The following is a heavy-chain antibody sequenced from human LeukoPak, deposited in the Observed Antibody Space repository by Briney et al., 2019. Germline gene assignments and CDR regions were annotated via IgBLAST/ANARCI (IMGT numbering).Heavy chain of an antibody. CDR2: INHSGST. CDR1: GGSFSGYY. CDR3: ARGLRYARS. D-gene: IGHD3-9*01. V-gene: IGHV4-34*01. Sequence: SETLSLTCAVYGGSFSGYYWSWIRQPPGKGLEWIGEINHSGSTNYNPSLKSRVTISVDTSKNQFSLKLSSVIAADTAVYYCARGLRYARSWGQGTLVTVSS. J-gene: IGHJ4*02.